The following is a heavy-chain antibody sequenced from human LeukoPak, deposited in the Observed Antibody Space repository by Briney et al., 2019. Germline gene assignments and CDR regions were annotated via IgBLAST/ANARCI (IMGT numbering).Heavy chain of an antibody. V-gene: IGHV3-66*02. J-gene: IGHJ4*02. CDR3: ARDRLAYCGGDCYSPLVK. CDR2: IYSGGST. D-gene: IGHD2-21*02. CDR1: GFTVSSNY. Sequence: GGSLRLSCAASGFTVSSNYMSWVRQAPGKGLEWVSVIYSGGSTYYANSVKGRFTISRDNSKNTLYLQMNSLRAEDTAVYYCARDRLAYCGGDCYSPLVKWGQGTLVTVSS.